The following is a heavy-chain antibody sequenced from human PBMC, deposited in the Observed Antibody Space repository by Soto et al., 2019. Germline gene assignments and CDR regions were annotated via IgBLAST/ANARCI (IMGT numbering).Heavy chain of an antibody. D-gene: IGHD1-26*01. CDR2: IYYSGST. Sequence: QVRLQESGPGLVKPSETLSLSCLVSGDSVGNGPYYWSWIRQSPGEGLEWIAYIYYSGSTNVNPSPVSRVKISIDMSKIQFFLELRSVTAAEAAVYFCARVGSSCHSGGCYYYYGLGVWGQGTTVAISS. CDR1: GDSVGNGPYY. CDR3: ARVGSSCHSGGCYYYYGLGV. J-gene: IGHJ6*02. V-gene: IGHV4-61*01.